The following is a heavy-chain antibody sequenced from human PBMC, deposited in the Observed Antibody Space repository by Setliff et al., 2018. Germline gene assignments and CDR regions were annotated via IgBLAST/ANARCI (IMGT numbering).Heavy chain of an antibody. D-gene: IGHD1-26*01. CDR2: IIPIFGAA. V-gene: IGHV1-69*05. Sequence: GASVKVSCKISGDTFRTYSINWVRQAPGQGLEWMGGIIPIFGAADYAQKLQGRVTITTDESASTSYMELISLRSDDTAVYYCARDQSPHYYHPASGDAFDSWGQGTLVTVSS. J-gene: IGHJ3*01. CDR3: ARDQSPHYYHPASGDAFDS. CDR1: GDTFRTYS.